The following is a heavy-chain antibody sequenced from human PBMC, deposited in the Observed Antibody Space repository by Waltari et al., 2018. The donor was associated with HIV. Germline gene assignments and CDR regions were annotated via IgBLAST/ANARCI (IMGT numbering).Heavy chain of an antibody. Sequence: QVQLVQSGSEVKNSGASVRVSCHTSGYTFAAYYIYWMRQAPGEGLEWLGEINPTEGDTGHAQKFQGWLSVTRDTSTGTVYMSLSRLRSDDTATYYCARAESTTWANFDFWGQGTLVSVSS. J-gene: IGHJ4*02. CDR3: ARAESTTWANFDF. D-gene: IGHD1-26*01. CDR1: GYTFAAYY. CDR2: INPTEGDT. V-gene: IGHV1-2*04.